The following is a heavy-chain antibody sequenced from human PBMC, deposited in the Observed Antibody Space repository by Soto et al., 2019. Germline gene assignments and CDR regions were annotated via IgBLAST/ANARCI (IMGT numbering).Heavy chain of an antibody. Sequence: GGSLRLSCAASGFTFSSYSMNWVRQAPGKGLEWVSSISSSSSYIYYADSVKGRFTISRDNAKNSLYLQMNSLRAEDTAVYYCAREPHPGNWGTSRFDYWGQGTLVTVSS. J-gene: IGHJ4*02. CDR1: GFTFSSYS. D-gene: IGHD7-27*01. V-gene: IGHV3-21*01. CDR3: AREPHPGNWGTSRFDY. CDR2: ISSSSSYI.